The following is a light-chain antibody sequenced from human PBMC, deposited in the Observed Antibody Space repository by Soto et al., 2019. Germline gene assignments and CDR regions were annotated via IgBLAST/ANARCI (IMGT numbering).Light chain of an antibody. CDR3: QQRSSWPT. V-gene: IGKV3-11*01. CDR1: QTVSSQ. J-gene: IGKJ1*01. CDR2: DAS. Sequence: LLTQSPATLSLSPGERATLSCRASQTVSSQLAWYQQKPGQAPRLLIYDASKRATGVPWRFSGSGSGTDFTLTISSLETDDFGVYYCQQRSSWPTFGQGTRVEIK.